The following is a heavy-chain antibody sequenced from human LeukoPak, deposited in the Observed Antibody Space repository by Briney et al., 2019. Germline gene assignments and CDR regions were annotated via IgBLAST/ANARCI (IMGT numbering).Heavy chain of an antibody. J-gene: IGHJ3*02. V-gene: IGHV4-30-4*01. CDR1: GVSISSGDYY. CDR3: AGTYYDYVWGSLWGPLARLHAFDI. CDR2: IYYSGST. Sequence: SETLSLTCTVSGVSISSGDYYWSWIRQPPGKGLEWIGYIYYSGSTYYNPSLKSRVTISVDTSKNQFSLKLSSVTAADTAVYSCAGTYYDYVWGSLWGPLARLHAFDIWGQGAMVTVSS. D-gene: IGHD3-16*01.